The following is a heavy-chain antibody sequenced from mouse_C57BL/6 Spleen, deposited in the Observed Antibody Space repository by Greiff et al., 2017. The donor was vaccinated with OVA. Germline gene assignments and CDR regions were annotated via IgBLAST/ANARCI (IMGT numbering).Heavy chain of an antibody. CDR3: TTGTAY. Sequence: VQLQQSGAELVRPGASVTLSCKASGYTFTDYEMHWVKQTPVHGLEWIGAIDPETGGTAYNQTFKGKAILTADKSSSTASMELRSLTSEDSAVYYCTTGTAYWGQGTLVTVSA. CDR2: IDPETGGT. CDR1: GYTFTDYE. V-gene: IGHV1-15*01. D-gene: IGHD4-1*01. J-gene: IGHJ3*01.